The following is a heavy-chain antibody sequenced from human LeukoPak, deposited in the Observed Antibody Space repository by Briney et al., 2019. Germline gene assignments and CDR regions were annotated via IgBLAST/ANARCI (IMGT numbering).Heavy chain of an antibody. D-gene: IGHD2-15*01. Sequence: GGSLRLSCAASGFTVSSNYMSWVRQAPGKGLEWVSVIYSGGSTYYADSVKGRFTISRDNSKNTLYLQMNSLRAEDTAVYYCARCRGSYCSGGTCYDYYFDYWGQGTLVTVSS. CDR2: IYSGGST. CDR3: ARCRGSYCSGGTCYDYYFDY. J-gene: IGHJ4*02. CDR1: GFTVSSNY. V-gene: IGHV3-53*01.